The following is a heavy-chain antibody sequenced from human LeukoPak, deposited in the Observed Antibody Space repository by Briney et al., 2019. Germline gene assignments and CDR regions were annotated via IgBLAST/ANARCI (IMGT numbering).Heavy chain of an antibody. CDR2: IGTDEDRT. Sequence: GGSLRLSCAVSGFTFSRYAMKWVRQTPGRGLEWVSLIGTDEDRTHYADSVKGRFTISRDNSKNTLFLQMNSLRAEDTALYYCAEDLDSTELYDSVEWGQGTLVTVSS. D-gene: IGHD2/OR15-2a*01. CDR1: GFTFSRYA. V-gene: IGHV3-23*01. CDR3: AEDLDSTELYDSVE. J-gene: IGHJ1*01.